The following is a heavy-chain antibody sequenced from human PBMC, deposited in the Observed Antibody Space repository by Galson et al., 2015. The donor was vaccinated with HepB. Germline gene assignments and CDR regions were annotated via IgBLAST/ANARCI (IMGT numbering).Heavy chain of an antibody. Sequence: SVKVSCKASGYTFTSYYMHWVRQAPGQGLEWMGIINPSGGSTSYAQKFQGRVTMTRDTSTSTVYMELSSLRSEDTAVYYCARDRGPTTYYYYGMDVWGQGTTVTVSS. V-gene: IGHV1-46*01. CDR2: INPSGGST. CDR1: GYTFTSYY. J-gene: IGHJ6*02. D-gene: IGHD1-1*01. CDR3: ARDRGPTTYYYYGMDV.